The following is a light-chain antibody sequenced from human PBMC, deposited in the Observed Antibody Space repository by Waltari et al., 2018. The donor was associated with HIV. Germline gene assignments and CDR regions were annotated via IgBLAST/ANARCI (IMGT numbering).Light chain of an antibody. J-gene: IGKJ2*03. CDR2: DAS. Sequence: IQMTQSPSSLSASVGDRVTITCQAGQGIGNLLNWFLQKPGKAPKLLISDASNLRSGVPSRFSGTGSVTHFTLTVSGLQPEDVATYYCQQYDNPNYSFGQGTKLEI. CDR3: QQYDNPNYS. CDR1: QGIGNL. V-gene: IGKV1-33*01.